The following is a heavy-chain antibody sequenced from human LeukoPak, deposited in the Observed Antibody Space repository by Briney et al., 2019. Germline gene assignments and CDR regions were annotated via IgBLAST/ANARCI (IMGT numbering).Heavy chain of an antibody. V-gene: IGHV1-46*01. CDR3: ARVRYDSSGYYYYYYMDV. CDR2: INPSGGST. J-gene: IGHJ6*03. D-gene: IGHD3-22*01. CDR1: GYTFTSYY. Sequence: ASVKVSCKASGYTFTSYYMHWVRQAPGQGLEWMGIINPSGGSTSYAQKFQGRVTMTRDMSTSTVYMELSSLRSEDTAVYYCARVRYDSSGYYYYYYMDVWGKGTTVTVSS.